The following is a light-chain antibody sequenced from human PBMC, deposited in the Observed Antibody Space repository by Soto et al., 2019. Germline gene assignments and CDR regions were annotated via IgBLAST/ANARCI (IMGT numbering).Light chain of an antibody. J-gene: IGLJ1*01. CDR1: SSDVGGFNY. CDR3: CSYAGGYTHYV. Sequence: QSALTQPPSVSGSPGQSVTISCTGTSSDVGGFNYVSWYQHHPGKAPKLMIYDVNKRPSGVPDRFSGSKSGNTASLTISGLQAEYEADYYCCSYAGGYTHYVFATGTKLTVL. CDR2: DVN. V-gene: IGLV2-11*01.